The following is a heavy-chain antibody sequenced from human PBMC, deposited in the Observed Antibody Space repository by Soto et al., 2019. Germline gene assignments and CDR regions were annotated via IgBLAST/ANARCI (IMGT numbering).Heavy chain of an antibody. V-gene: IGHV4-31*03. CDR2: IYYSGST. CDR3: ARESNYYDSSGYADY. CDR1: GGSISSGGYY. J-gene: IGHJ4*02. D-gene: IGHD3-22*01. Sequence: SETLSLTCTVSGGSISSGGYYWSWIRQHPGKGLEWIGYIYYSGSTYYNPSLKSRVTISVDTSKNQFSLKLSSVTAADTAVYYCARESNYYDSSGYADYWGQGTLVTVSS.